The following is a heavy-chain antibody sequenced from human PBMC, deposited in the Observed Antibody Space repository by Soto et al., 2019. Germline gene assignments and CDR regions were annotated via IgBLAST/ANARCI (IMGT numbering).Heavy chain of an antibody. CDR3: ARSPSLITIFGVVIEGGRHNWFAP. J-gene: IGHJ5*02. CDR2: IYYSGST. D-gene: IGHD3-3*01. Sequence: SETLSLTCTGSGGSISSGDYYWSWIRQPPGKGLEWIGYIYYSGSTYYNPSLKSRVTISVDRSKNQFSLKLSSVTAADTAVYYCARSPSLITIFGVVIEGGRHNWFAPWGQGTLVTVSS. V-gene: IGHV4-30-4*01. CDR1: GGSISSGDYY.